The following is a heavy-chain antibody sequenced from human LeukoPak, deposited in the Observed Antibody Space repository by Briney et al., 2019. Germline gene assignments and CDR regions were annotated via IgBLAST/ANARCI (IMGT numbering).Heavy chain of an antibody. V-gene: IGHV3-48*04. CDR2: IRGTGSTM. Sequence: GGSLRLSCAASGFTFSNYSMNWVRQAPGKGLEWVSYIRGTGSTMYYADSVKGRFTISRDNAKNSLYLQMNSLRAEDTAVYYCARRSRNSGRFFFDSWGQGTLVTVSS. D-gene: IGHD1-26*01. J-gene: IGHJ4*02. CDR1: GFTFSNYS. CDR3: ARRSRNSGRFFFDS.